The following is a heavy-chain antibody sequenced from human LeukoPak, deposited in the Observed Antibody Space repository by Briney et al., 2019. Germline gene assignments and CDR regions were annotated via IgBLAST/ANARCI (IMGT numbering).Heavy chain of an antibody. Sequence: GGSLRLSCAASGFTFSSYAMHWVRQAPGKGLEYDSAISSNGGSTYYANSLKGRFTISRDNSRNTLYLQMGSLRAEDMAVYYCARDRGGSYWEGHFDYWGQGTLVTVSS. CDR1: GFTFSSYA. D-gene: IGHD1-26*01. CDR2: ISSNGGST. CDR3: ARDRGGSYWEGHFDY. J-gene: IGHJ4*02. V-gene: IGHV3-64*01.